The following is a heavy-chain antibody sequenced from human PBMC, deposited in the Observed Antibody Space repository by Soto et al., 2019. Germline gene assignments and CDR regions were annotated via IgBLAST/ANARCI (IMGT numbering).Heavy chain of an antibody. CDR2: INPSGGST. V-gene: IGHV1-46*01. CDR1: GYTFTSYY. Sequence: GASVTVSCTASGYTFTSYYMHWVRQAPGQGLEWMGIINPSGGSTSYAQKFQGRVTMTRDTSTSTVYMELSSLRSEDTAVYYCARDPSDYDSSGYYLNYFDYWGQGTLVTVSS. J-gene: IGHJ4*02. D-gene: IGHD3-22*01. CDR3: ARDPSDYDSSGYYLNYFDY.